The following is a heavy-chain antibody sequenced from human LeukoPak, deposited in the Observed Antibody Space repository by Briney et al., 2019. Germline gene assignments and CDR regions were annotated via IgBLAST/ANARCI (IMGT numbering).Heavy chain of an antibody. V-gene: IGHV1-18*01. CDR1: GYTFTSYG. CDR3: ARDSSGFYYVH. D-gene: IGHD3-22*01. J-gene: IGHJ4*02. CDR2: ISAYNGNT. Sequence: ASVKVSCKASGYTFTSYGISWVRQAPGQGLEWMGWISAYNGNTNYAQKLQGRVTMTTDTSTTTAYLEVTSLRSDDTAVYYCARDSSGFYYVHWGQGTLVTVSS.